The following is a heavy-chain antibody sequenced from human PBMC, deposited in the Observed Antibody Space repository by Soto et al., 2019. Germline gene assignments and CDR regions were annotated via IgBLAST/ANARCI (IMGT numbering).Heavy chain of an antibody. CDR2: IYYSGST. Sequence: ASETLSLTCTVSGGSISSGGYYWSWIRQHPGKGLEWIGYIYYSGSTYYNPSLKSRVTISVDTSKNQFSLKLSSVTAADTAVYYCASNDYGDYGFDYWGQGTLVTVSS. CDR1: GGSISSGGYY. J-gene: IGHJ4*02. V-gene: IGHV4-31*03. CDR3: ASNDYGDYGFDY. D-gene: IGHD4-17*01.